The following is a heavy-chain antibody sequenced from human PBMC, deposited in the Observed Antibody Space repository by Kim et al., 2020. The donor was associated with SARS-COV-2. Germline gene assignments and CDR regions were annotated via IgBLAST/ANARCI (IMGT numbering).Heavy chain of an antibody. CDR3: ARDGIYSGYDSTLFYYYYYMDV. Sequence: GGSLRLSCAASGFTFSSYSMNWVRQAPGKGLEWVSSISSSSSYIYYADSVKGRFTISRDNAKNSLYLQMNSLRAEDTAVYYCARDGIYSGYDSTLFYYYYYMDVWGKGTTVTVSS. CDR2: ISSSSSYI. V-gene: IGHV3-21*01. CDR1: GFTFSSYS. J-gene: IGHJ6*03. D-gene: IGHD5-12*01.